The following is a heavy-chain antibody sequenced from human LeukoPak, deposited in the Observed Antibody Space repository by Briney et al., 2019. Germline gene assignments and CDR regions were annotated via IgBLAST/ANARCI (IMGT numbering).Heavy chain of an antibody. V-gene: IGHV1-24*01. Sequence: GGSLRLSCAASGFTFSSYGMHWVRQAPGKGLEWMGGFDPEDGETIYAQKFQGRVTITEDTSTDTAYMDLSSLRSEDTAVYYCATEAPEGTHYWGQGPLVPVPS. CDR3: ATEAPEGTHY. J-gene: IGHJ4*02. CDR1: GFTFSSYG. CDR2: FDPEDGET. D-gene: IGHD1-1*01.